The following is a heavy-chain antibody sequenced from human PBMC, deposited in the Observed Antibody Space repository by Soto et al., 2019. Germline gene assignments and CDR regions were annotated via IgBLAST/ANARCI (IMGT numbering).Heavy chain of an antibody. CDR3: ARLEARDFWSVSWDGGTDWYFDL. V-gene: IGHV4-39*01. Sequence: SETLSLTCTVSGGSISSSSYYWGWIRQPPGKGLEWIGSIYYSGSTYYNPSLKSRVTISVDTSKNQFSLKLSSVTAADTAVYYCARLEARDFWSVSWDGGTDWYFDLWGRGTLVTVSS. CDR2: IYYSGST. D-gene: IGHD3-3*01. CDR1: GGSISSSSYY. J-gene: IGHJ2*01.